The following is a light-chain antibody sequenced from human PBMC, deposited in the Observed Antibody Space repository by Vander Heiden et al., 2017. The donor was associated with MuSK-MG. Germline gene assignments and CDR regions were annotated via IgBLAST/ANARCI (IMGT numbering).Light chain of an antibody. CDR2: AAS. V-gene: IGKV1-39*01. CDR3: QQSYSTLPYT. J-gene: IGKJ2*01. Sequence: DIQMTQSPSSLSASVGDRVTITCRASQSTSNHLNWFQQKPGKAPKVLIYAASSLQSGVPSRFSGSGSGTDFTLTISSLQPEDFATYYCQQSYSTLPYTFGQRTKLEIK. CDR1: QSTSNH.